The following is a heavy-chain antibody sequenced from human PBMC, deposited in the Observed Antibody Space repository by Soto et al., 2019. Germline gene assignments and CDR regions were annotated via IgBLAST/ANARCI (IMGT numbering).Heavy chain of an antibody. J-gene: IGHJ6*02. V-gene: IGHV1-46*01. CDR1: GYTFTSYY. Sequence: ASVKVSCKASGYTFTSYYMHWVRQAPGQGLEWMGIINPSGGSTSYAQKFQGRVTMTRDTSTSTVYMELSSLRSEDTAVYYCARDRIFGVVPDYYYYGMDAWGQGTTVTVSS. D-gene: IGHD3-3*01. CDR2: INPSGGST. CDR3: ARDRIFGVVPDYYYYGMDA.